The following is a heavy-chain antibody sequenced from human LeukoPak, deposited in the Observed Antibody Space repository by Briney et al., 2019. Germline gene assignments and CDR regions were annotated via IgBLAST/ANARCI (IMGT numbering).Heavy chain of an antibody. CDR3: AKHRYQLLNGFDY. CDR1: RGTFSSYA. Sequence: ASVKVSCKASRGTFSSYAISWVRQAPGQGLEWMGGIIPIFGTANYAQKFQGRVTITADESTSTAYMELSSLRSEDTAVYYCAKHRYQLLNGFDYWGQGTLVTVSS. J-gene: IGHJ4*02. CDR2: IIPIFGTA. D-gene: IGHD2-2*01. V-gene: IGHV1-69*13.